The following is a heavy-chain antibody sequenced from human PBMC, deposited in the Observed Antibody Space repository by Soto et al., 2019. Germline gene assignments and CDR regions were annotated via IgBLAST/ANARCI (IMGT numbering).Heavy chain of an antibody. V-gene: IGHV3-30*18. CDR1: GFTFSSYG. Sequence: QVQLVETGEGVGQPGRSLRLSCAASGFTFSSYGMHWVRQAPGKGLEWVAVISHDGSYQYYEDSVKGRFTISRDNSKNMLYLQMNSLRAEDTAVYYFAKGQGNYLAIDYWGQGTLVIVSS. J-gene: IGHJ4*02. D-gene: IGHD1-7*01. CDR2: ISHDGSYQ. CDR3: AKGQGNYLAIDY.